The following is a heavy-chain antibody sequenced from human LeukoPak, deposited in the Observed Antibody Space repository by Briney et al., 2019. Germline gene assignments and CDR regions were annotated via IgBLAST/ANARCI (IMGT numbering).Heavy chain of an antibody. CDR3: ATAWMVRGVFDY. CDR1: EYTRTELS. V-gene: IGHV1-24*01. D-gene: IGHD3-10*01. J-gene: IGHJ4*02. CDR2: FDPEDGET. Sequence: ASVKVSCKVSEYTRTELSMHWVRQAPGKGLEWMGGFDPEDGETIYAQKFQGRVTMTEDTSTDTAYMELSSLRSEDTAVYYCATAWMVRGVFDYWGQGTLVTVSS.